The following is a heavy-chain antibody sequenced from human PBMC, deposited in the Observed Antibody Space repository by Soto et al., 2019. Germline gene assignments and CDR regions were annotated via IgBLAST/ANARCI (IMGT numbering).Heavy chain of an antibody. CDR2: INPNSGGT. D-gene: IGHD1-26*01. CDR3: ASARKWDAFDI. V-gene: IGHV1-2*02. CDR1: GYTFTGYY. Sequence: ASVKVSCKASGYTFTGYYMHWVRQAPGQGLEWMGWINPNSGGTYYAQKFQGRVTMTRDTSISTAYMELSRLRSDDTAVYYCASARKWDAFDIWGQGTMVTVSS. J-gene: IGHJ3*02.